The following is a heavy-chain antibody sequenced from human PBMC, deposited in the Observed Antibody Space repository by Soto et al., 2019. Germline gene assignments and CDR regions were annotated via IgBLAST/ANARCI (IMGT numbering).Heavy chain of an antibody. CDR3: ARDRGYYSGYDWRGFDY. V-gene: IGHV1-18*01. Sequence: QVQLVQSGAEVKKPGASVKVSCKASGYTFTSYGISWVRQAPGQGLEWMGWISAYNGNTNYAQKLQGRVTMTTDTSTSTDYMELRSLRSDDTAVYYCARDRGYYSGYDWRGFDYWGQGTLVTVSS. D-gene: IGHD5-12*01. CDR2: ISAYNGNT. J-gene: IGHJ4*02. CDR1: GYTFTSYG.